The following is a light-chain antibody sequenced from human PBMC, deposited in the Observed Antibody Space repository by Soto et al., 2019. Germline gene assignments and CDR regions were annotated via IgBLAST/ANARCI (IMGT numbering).Light chain of an antibody. Sequence: QSVLTQPASVSGSPGQSITISCTGSRSDVGIYNLVSWYQQHPGKAPQLIIYEDIKRPSGVSDRISGSKSGNTASLTISGLQPEDEADYYCGSYTRSSTMVFGNGTKVTV. CDR2: EDI. CDR1: RSDVGIYNL. CDR3: GSYTRSSTMV. J-gene: IGLJ1*01. V-gene: IGLV2-14*02.